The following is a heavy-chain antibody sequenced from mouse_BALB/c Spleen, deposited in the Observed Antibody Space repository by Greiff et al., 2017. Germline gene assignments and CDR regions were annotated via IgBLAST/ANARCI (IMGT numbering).Heavy chain of an antibody. Sequence: QVQLQQSGPELVKPGASVRISCKASGYTFTSYYIHWVKQRPGQGLEWIGWIYPGNVNTKYNEKFKGKATLTADKSSSTAYMQLSSLPSEDSAVYFCARGALTVVATEAMDYWGQGTSVTVSS. CDR3: ARGALTVVATEAMDY. D-gene: IGHD1-1*01. CDR1: GYTFTSYY. V-gene: IGHV1S56*01. CDR2: IYPGNVNT. J-gene: IGHJ4*01.